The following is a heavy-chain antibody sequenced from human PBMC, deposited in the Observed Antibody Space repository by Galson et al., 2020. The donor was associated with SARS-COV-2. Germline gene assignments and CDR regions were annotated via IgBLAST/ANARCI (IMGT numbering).Heavy chain of an antibody. CDR3: ARRYTYGLSPYWYFDL. CDR1: GGSISSGGYS. D-gene: IGHD5-18*01. Sequence: SELLSLTCAVSGGSISSGGYSWTWIRQPPGKGLEWIGYIYQSGATHHTPSLKSRLTISVDRTKNQLSLDLRSVNVADSAVYYCARRYTYGLSPYWYFDLWGRGTLVTVSS. J-gene: IGHJ2*01. V-gene: IGHV4-30-2*01. CDR2: IYQSGAT.